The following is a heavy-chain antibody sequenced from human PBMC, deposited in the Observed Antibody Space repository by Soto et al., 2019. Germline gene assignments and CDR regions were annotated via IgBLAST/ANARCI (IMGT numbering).Heavy chain of an antibody. CDR3: TRAVPLSGRYYFDY. CDR1: GFTFSDHY. V-gene: IGHV3-72*01. Sequence: EVQLVESGGGLVQPGGSLRLSCSASGFTFSDHYMDWVRQAPGKGLEWVGRIRKKANSYPTDYAASVKGRFTISRDYSKNSLYLQMNSLKPEDTAVYYGTRAVPLSGRYYFDYWGQGTLFTVSS. J-gene: IGHJ4*02. CDR2: IRKKANSYPT. D-gene: IGHD1-26*01.